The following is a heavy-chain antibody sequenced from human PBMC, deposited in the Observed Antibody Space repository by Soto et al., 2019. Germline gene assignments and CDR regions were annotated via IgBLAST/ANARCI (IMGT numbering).Heavy chain of an antibody. J-gene: IGHJ4*02. D-gene: IGHD2-2*01. Sequence: PSETLSLTCTVSGGSISSYYWSWIRQPPGKGLEWIGYIYYSGSTNYNPSLKSRVTISVDTSKNQFSLKLSSVTAADTAVYYCARLVEMRFDYWGQGTLVTVSS. V-gene: IGHV4-59*08. CDR3: ARLVEMRFDY. CDR2: IYYSGST. CDR1: GGSISSYY.